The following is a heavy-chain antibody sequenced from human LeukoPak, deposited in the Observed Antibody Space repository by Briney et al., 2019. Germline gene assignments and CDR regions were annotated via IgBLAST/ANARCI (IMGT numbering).Heavy chain of an antibody. D-gene: IGHD3-22*01. V-gene: IGHV3-23*01. J-gene: IGHJ4*02. Sequence: GGSLRLSXAASGFTFSSYAMSWVRQAPGKGLEWVSSITSSGAATYYADSVKGRFTISRDNSDNTLYLQMNSLRAEDTAVYYCAKDRPNYYGSNGHYYKLNGDCWGQGTLVTVS. CDR3: AKDRPNYYGSNGHYYKLNGDC. CDR2: ITSSGAAT. CDR1: GFTFSSYA.